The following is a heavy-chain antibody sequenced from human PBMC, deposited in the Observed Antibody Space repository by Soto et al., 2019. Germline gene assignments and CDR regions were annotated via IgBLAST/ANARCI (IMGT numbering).Heavy chain of an antibody. CDR2: ISGSGSST. V-gene: IGHV3-23*01. D-gene: IGHD7-27*01. CDR1: GFTFSSYT. Sequence: EVQLLESGGGLVEPGGSRRLSCAASGFTFSSYTMSWVRHAPGKGLEWVSTISGSGSSTYSADSVKGRFTISRDNSKNTLYLQMNSLRVEDTAIYYCAKAWGIDYWGQGTLVTVSS. J-gene: IGHJ4*02. CDR3: AKAWGIDY.